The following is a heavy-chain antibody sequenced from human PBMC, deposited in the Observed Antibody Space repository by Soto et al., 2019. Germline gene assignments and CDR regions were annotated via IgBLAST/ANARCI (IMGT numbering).Heavy chain of an antibody. CDR2: MNPNSGST. Sequence: QVQLVQSGAEVKKPGASVKVSCKASGYTFTSYDINWVRQATGQGPEWMGWMNPNSGSTGYAQKFQGRVTMTRNTSISTAYMELSSLRSEDTAVYYCARAYYYDSSNINWFDPWGQGTLVTVSS. V-gene: IGHV1-8*01. CDR3: ARAYYYDSSNINWFDP. D-gene: IGHD3-22*01. J-gene: IGHJ5*02. CDR1: GYTFTSYD.